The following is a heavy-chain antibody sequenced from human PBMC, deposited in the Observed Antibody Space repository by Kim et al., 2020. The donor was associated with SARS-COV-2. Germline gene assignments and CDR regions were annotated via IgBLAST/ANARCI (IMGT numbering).Heavy chain of an antibody. Sequence: GGSLRLSCAASGFTFSSYAMHWVRQAPGKGLEWVAVISYDGSNKYYADSVKGRFTISRDNSKNTLYLQMNSLRAEDTAVYYCARPSSWYSHYYYGMDVWG. V-gene: IGHV3-30*04. CDR1: GFTFSSYA. CDR2: ISYDGSNK. CDR3: ARPSSWYSHYYYGMDV. J-gene: IGHJ6*01. D-gene: IGHD6-13*01.